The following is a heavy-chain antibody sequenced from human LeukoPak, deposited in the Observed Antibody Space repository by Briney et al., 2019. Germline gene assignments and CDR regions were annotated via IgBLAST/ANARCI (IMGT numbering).Heavy chain of an antibody. J-gene: IGHJ3*02. V-gene: IGHV1-46*01. CDR3: ARSMTTVSEAAFDI. Sequence: ASVNVSCKASGYTFTINYIHWVRQAPGQGLEWMGMIYPRDGSTSYAQKFQGRVTVTRDTSTSTVHMELSGLRSEDTAVYYCARSMTTVSEAAFDIWGQGTMVTVSS. D-gene: IGHD4-17*01. CDR1: GYTFTINY. CDR2: IYPRDGST.